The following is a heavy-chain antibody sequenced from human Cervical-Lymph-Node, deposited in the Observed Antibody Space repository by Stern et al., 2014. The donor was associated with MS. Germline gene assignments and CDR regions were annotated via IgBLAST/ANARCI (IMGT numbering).Heavy chain of an antibody. CDR2: IRSKAYGGTT. CDR3: TCEPGDAFDI. Sequence: EVQLVQSGGGLVKPGRSLRLSCTASGFTFGDYAMSWFRQAPGKGLEWVGFIRSKAYGGTTEYAASVKGRFTISRDDSKSIAYLQMNSLKTEDTDVYYCTCEPGDAFDIWGQGTMVTVSS. J-gene: IGHJ3*02. CDR1: GFTFGDYA. V-gene: IGHV3-49*05.